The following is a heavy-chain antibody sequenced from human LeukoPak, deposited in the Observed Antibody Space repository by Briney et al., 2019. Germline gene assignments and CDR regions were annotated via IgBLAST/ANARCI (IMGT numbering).Heavy chain of an antibody. CDR1: GYTFTSYG. J-gene: IGHJ6*03. CDR3: ARVEGLGYYYYMDV. D-gene: IGHD1-1*01. Sequence: ASVKVSCKASGYTFTSYGISWVRQAPGQGLEWMGWISAYNGNTNYAQKLQGRVTMTTDTSTSTAYMELRSLRSGDTAVYYCARVEGLGYYYYMDVWGKGTTVTVSS. V-gene: IGHV1-18*01. CDR2: ISAYNGNT.